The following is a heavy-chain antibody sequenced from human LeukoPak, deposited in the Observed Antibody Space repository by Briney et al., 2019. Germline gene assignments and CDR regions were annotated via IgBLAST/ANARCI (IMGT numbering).Heavy chain of an antibody. CDR1: GYTFTSYG. CDR3: ARALENYYDSSGYSEGY. V-gene: IGHV1-18*01. Sequence: ASVKVSCKASGYTFTSYGISWVRQAPGQGLEWMGWISAYNGNTNYAQKLQGRVTMTTDTSTSTAYMELRSLRSDDTAVYYCARALENYYDSSGYSEGYWGQGTLVTVSS. CDR2: ISAYNGNT. D-gene: IGHD3-22*01. J-gene: IGHJ4*02.